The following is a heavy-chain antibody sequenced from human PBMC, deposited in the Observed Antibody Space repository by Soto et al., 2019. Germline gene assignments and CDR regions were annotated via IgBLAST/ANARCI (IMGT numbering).Heavy chain of an antibody. J-gene: IGHJ6*02. Sequence: QVQLVESGGGVVQPGRSLRLSCAASGVTFSSYAMHWVRQAPGKGLEWVAVISYDGSNKHYADSVKGRFTISRDNSKNTLYLQTNSLRDEDTAVYSCARGNTVSYYYYYGMDVWGQGTTVTVSS. CDR1: GVTFSSYA. CDR2: ISYDGSNK. D-gene: IGHD4-17*01. CDR3: ARGNTVSYYYYYGMDV. V-gene: IGHV3-30-3*01.